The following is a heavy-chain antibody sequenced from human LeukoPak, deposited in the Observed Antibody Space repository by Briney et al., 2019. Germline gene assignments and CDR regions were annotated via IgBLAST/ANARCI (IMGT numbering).Heavy chain of an antibody. CDR1: GYTFTSYG. V-gene: IGHV1-8*03. CDR3: ARVIRNDFWSGPLLYYYYYMDV. J-gene: IGHJ6*03. D-gene: IGHD3-3*01. CDR2: MNPNSGNT. Sequence: ASVKVSCKASGYTFTSYGINWVRQATGQGLEWMGWMNPNSGNTGYAQKFQGRVTITRNTSISTAYMELSSLRSEDTAVYYCARVIRNDFWSGPLLYYYYYMDVWGKGTTVTVSS.